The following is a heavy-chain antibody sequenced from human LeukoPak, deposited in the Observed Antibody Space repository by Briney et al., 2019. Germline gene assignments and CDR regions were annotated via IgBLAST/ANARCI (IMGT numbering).Heavy chain of an antibody. CDR1: GGSFSGYY. Sequence: PSETLSLTCAVYGGSFSGYYWSWIRQPPGKGLEWIGEINHSGSTNYNPSLKSRVTISVDTSKNQFSLKLSSVTAADTAVYYCARVGYRRYPVFDYGGQGPLVTVSS. J-gene: IGHJ4*02. V-gene: IGHV4-34*01. CDR2: INHSGST. D-gene: IGHD6-13*01. CDR3: ARVGYRRYPVFDY.